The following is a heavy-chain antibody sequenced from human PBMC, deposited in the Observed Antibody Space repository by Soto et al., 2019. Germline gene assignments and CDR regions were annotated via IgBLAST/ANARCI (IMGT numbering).Heavy chain of an antibody. CDR3: ARFNWYFDL. V-gene: IGHV4-59*08. Sequence: QVQLQESGPGLVKPSETLSLTCTVSGGSISSYYWSWIRQPPGKGLEWIGYIYYSGSTNSNPTLTSRVTISVDTSKNQFSLKLSSVTAADTAVYYCARFNWYFDLWGRGTLVTVSS. CDR2: IYYSGST. J-gene: IGHJ2*01. CDR1: GGSISSYY.